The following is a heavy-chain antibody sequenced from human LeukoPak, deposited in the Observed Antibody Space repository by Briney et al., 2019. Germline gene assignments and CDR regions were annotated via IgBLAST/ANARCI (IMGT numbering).Heavy chain of an antibody. CDR3: ARGGSRWYLANNWFDP. J-gene: IGHJ5*02. V-gene: IGHV4-59*01. CDR2: IYYSGST. Sequence: SETLSLTCTVSGGSISSYYWSWIRQPPGKGLEWIGYIYYSGSTNYNPSLKSRVTISVDTSKNQFSLKLSSVTAADTAVYYCARGGSRWYLANNWFDPWGQGTLVTVSS. CDR1: GGSISSYY. D-gene: IGHD6-13*01.